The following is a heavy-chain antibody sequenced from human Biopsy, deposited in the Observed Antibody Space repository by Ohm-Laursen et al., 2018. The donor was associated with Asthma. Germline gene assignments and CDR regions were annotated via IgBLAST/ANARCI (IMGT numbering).Heavy chain of an antibody. CDR2: ISWNCGSI. V-gene: IGHV3-9*01. CDR3: AKATLGDIGKDY. D-gene: IGHD2-21*01. Sequence: CLRLCCAPSGFTFAGYGMHWVRQAPGKGLEWVSGISWNCGSIGYADSVKGRFTISRDNAKNSLYLQMNSLRVEDTALYYCAKATLGDIGKDYWGQGTLVTVSS. CDR1: GFTFAGYG. J-gene: IGHJ4*02.